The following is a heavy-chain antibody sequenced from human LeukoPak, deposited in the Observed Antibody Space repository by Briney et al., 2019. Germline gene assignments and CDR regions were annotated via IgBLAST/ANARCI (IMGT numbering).Heavy chain of an antibody. V-gene: IGHV4-31*03. CDR3: ARCPGWFDP. CDR2: IYYSGNT. J-gene: IGHJ5*02. CDR1: GGSISSGGYY. Sequence: SETLSFTCSVSGGSISSGGYYWSWIRQHPGKGLEWIGYIYYSGNTYYNPSLKSRITISVDTSKNQFSLNLTSVTAADTAVYYCARCPGWFDPWGQGTLVTVSS.